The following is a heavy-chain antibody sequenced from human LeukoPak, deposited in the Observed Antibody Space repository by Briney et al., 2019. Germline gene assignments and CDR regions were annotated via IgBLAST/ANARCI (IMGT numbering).Heavy chain of an antibody. CDR1: GGSISSGGYS. D-gene: IGHD3-22*01. CDR3: ARGDGNYYDSSGYYGNVRFDY. V-gene: IGHV4-30-2*01. J-gene: IGHJ4*02. CDR2: IYHSGST. Sequence: SQTLSLTCAVSGGSISSGGYSWCWIRQPPGKGLEWIGYIYHSGSTYYNPSLKSRVTISVDRSKNQFSLKLSSVTAADTAVYYCARGDGNYYDSSGYYGNVRFDYWGQGTLVTVSS.